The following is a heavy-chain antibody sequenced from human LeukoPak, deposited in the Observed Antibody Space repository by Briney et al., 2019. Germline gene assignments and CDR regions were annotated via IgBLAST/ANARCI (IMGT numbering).Heavy chain of an antibody. CDR2: IWYDGSNK. D-gene: IGHD5-24*01. CDR1: GFTFSNYE. J-gene: IGHJ4*02. CDR3: ARHGYNYGFDY. Sequence: GGSLRLSCAASGFTFSNYEVHWVRQAPGKGLEWVAVIWYDGSNKYYVDSVKGRFTISRDISKNTLYLQMNSLSAEDTAVYYCARHGYNYGFDYWGQGTLVTVSS. V-gene: IGHV3-33*01.